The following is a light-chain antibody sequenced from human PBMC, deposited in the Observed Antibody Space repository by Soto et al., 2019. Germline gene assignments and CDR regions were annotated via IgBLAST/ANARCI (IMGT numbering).Light chain of an antibody. Sequence: DIVMTPTPLSSPVTLGQPASISCRASQSLVHSDGNTYLSWLQQMPGQPPRLLIYKISDRFSGDPDRFSPNGAGADFTLKISTVEAADVGIYYCMQSTQFPWTCGQGTMVDIK. V-gene: IGKV2-24*01. CDR3: MQSTQFPWT. J-gene: IGKJ1*01. CDR1: QSLVHSDGNTY. CDR2: KIS.